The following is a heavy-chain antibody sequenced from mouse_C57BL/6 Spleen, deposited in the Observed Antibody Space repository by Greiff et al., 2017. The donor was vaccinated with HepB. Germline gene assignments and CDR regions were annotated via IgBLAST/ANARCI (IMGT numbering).Heavy chain of an antibody. Sequence: QVQLKESGPGLVPPSQSLSITCTVSGFSLTSYAISWVRQPPGKGLEWLGVIWTGGGTNYNSALKSRLSISKDNSKSQVFLKMNSLQTDDTARYYCARNRIDYGSSGWYFDVWGTGTTVTVSS. D-gene: IGHD1-1*01. V-gene: IGHV2-9-1*01. CDR2: IWTGGGT. CDR1: GFSLTSYA. CDR3: ARNRIDYGSSGWYFDV. J-gene: IGHJ1*03.